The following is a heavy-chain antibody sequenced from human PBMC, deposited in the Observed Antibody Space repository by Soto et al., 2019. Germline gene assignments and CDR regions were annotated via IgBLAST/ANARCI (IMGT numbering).Heavy chain of an antibody. J-gene: IGHJ3*02. V-gene: IGHV3-30*18. CDR1: GFTFSSYG. CDR3: AKAGGVDETIDAVDI. D-gene: IGHD3-16*01. Sequence: GGSLRLSCAASGFTFSSYGMHWVRQAPGKGLEWVAVISYDGSNKYYADSVKGRFTISRDNSKNTLYLQMNSLRAEDTAVYYCAKAGGVDETIDAVDIWVQGPMGTVSS. CDR2: ISYDGSNK.